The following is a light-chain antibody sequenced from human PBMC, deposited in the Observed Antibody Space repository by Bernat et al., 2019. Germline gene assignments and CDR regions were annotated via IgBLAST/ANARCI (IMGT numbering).Light chain of an antibody. J-gene: IGLJ3*02. CDR3: SAWDVSLSAWV. V-gene: IGLV10-54*01. Sequence: QAGLTQPPSVSKDLRQTATLTCTGNSNNVGNEGAAWLQQHQGHPPKLLSYRNNNRPSGISERLSASRSGNTASLTITGLQPEDEADYYCSAWDVSLSAWVFGGGIKLTVL. CDR1: SNNVGNEG. CDR2: RNN.